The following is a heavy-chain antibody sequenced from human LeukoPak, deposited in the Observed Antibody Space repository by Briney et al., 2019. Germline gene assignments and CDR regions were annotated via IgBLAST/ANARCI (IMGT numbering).Heavy chain of an antibody. CDR1: GFTFSSYG. CDR2: IWYDGSNK. V-gene: IGHV3-33*06. J-gene: IGHJ3*02. CDR3: AKPVFKTTHAFDI. D-gene: IGHD1-1*01. Sequence: PGGSLRLSCAASGFTFSSYGMHWVRQAPGKGLEWVAVIWYDGSNKYYADSVKGRFTISRDNSKNTLYLQMNSLRAEDTAVYYCAKPVFKTTHAFDIWGKGTTVTVSS.